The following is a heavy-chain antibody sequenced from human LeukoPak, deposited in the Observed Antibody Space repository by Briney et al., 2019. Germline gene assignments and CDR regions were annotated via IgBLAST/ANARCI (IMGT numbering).Heavy chain of an antibody. CDR1: GYTFTGYY. CDR2: INPNSGGT. Sequence: GASVKVSCKASGYTFTGYYMHWVRQAPGQGLEWMGWINPNSGGTNYAQKFQGWVTMTRDTSISTAYMELRSLRSDDTAVYYCARGLTHPRTSQSRGGMDVWGQGTTVTVSS. D-gene: IGHD2-2*01. CDR3: ARGLTHPRTSQSRGGMDV. V-gene: IGHV1-2*04. J-gene: IGHJ6*02.